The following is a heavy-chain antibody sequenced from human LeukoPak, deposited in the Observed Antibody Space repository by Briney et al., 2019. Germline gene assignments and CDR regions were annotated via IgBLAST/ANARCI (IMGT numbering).Heavy chain of an antibody. D-gene: IGHD3-22*01. CDR2: IYYSGST. Sequence: SETLSLTCTVPGGSISSSSYYWGWIRQPPGKGLEWIGSIYYSGSTNYNPSLKSRVTISVDTSKNQFSLKLSSVTAADTAVYYCARGSYDSSGPLDYWGQGTLVTVSS. V-gene: IGHV4-39*07. J-gene: IGHJ4*02. CDR1: GGSISSSSYY. CDR3: ARGSYDSSGPLDY.